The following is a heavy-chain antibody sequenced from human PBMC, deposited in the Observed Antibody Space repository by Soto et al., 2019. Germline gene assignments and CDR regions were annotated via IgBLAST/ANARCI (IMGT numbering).Heavy chain of an antibody. V-gene: IGHV4-4*02. CDR2: ISHSGST. D-gene: IGHD6-13*01. Sequence: QVQLQESGPGLVKPSGTLSLTCTVSGDSISSYNWWSWVHQPPGKGLEWIGVISHSGSTDSNPSLKRRATISLDNSKNHFSVKLGSVTAAVTATYYCARVVAHVGPSGTGWSFDLWGRGTLVTVSS. CDR1: GDSISSYNW. J-gene: IGHJ2*01. CDR3: ARVVAHVGPSGTGWSFDL.